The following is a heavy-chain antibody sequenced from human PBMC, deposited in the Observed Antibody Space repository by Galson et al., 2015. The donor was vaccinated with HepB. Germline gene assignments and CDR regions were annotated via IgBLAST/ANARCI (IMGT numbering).Heavy chain of an antibody. J-gene: IGHJ3*02. CDR1: GYTFTGYY. Sequence: SVKVSCKASGYTFTGYYMHWVRQAPGQGLEWMGWINPNSGGTNYAQKFQGRVTMTRDTSISTAYMELSRLRSDDTAVYYCARVYYYDSSGYEAFDIWGQGTMVTVSS. D-gene: IGHD3-22*01. CDR2: INPNSGGT. V-gene: IGHV1-2*02. CDR3: ARVYYYDSSGYEAFDI.